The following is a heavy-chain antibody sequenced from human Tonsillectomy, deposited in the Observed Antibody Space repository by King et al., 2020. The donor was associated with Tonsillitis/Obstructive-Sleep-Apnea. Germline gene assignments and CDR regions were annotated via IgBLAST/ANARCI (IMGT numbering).Heavy chain of an antibody. Sequence: VPLVESGGGLVQPGGSLRLSCAASGFTFSSYEMNWVRQAPGQGLEWVSYISSSGNTIYYADSVKGRFTISRDNSKNSLYLQMNSLRAEDTALYYWARDQEAVAGKPRYVDEWGQGTLVT. J-gene: IGHJ4*02. D-gene: IGHD6-19*01. V-gene: IGHV3-48*03. CDR2: ISSSGNTI. CDR3: ARDQEAVAGKPRYVDE. CDR1: GFTFSSYE.